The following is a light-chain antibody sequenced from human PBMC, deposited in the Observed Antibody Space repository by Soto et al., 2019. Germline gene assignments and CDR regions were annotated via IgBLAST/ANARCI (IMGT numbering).Light chain of an antibody. CDR3: QKYTRVPFS. CDR2: SAS. V-gene: IGKV1-27*01. Sequence: DIQMTQSPSYLSASVGDRVSISCRASQPISIYLAWYQQKPGMVPQLIIYSASTLQSGVPSRFSASGSVTNFTLNISSLQTGDVATYVCQKYTRVPFSFGPGTKVDLK. CDR1: QPISIY. J-gene: IGKJ3*01.